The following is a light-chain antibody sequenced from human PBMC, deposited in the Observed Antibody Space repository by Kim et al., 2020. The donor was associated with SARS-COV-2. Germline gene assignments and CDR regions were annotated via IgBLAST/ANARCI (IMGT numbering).Light chain of an antibody. CDR2: QDS. V-gene: IGLV3-1*01. J-gene: IGLJ3*02. CDR3: QAWDSSTFWV. CDR1: KLGDKY. Sequence: VSPGQTASITCSGDKLGDKYACWYQQRPGQSPVLVIYQDSKRPSGIPERFSGSNSGSPATLTISGTQAMDEADYYCQAWDSSTFWVFGGGTKLTVL.